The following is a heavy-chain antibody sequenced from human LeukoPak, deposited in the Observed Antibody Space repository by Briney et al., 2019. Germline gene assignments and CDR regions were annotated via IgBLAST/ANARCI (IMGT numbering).Heavy chain of an antibody. D-gene: IGHD6-6*01. J-gene: IGHJ4*02. CDR1: GGSISSGGYY. Sequence: MPSQTLSLTCTVSGGSISSGGYYWSWIRQHPGKGLEWIGYIYYSGSTYYNPSLKSRVTISEDTSKNQFSLKLRSVTAADTAVYYCARGRSSGLFDYWGQGTLVTVSS. CDR2: IYYSGST. CDR3: ARGRSSGLFDY. V-gene: IGHV4-31*03.